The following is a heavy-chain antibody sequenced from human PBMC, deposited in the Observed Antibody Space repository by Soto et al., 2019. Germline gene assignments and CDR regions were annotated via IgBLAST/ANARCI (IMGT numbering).Heavy chain of an antibody. Sequence: PGGSLRLSCAASGFTFSSYSMNWVRQAPGKGLEWVSSISSSSSYIYYADSVKGRFTISRDNAKNSLYLQMNSLRAEDTAVYYCARGERSIAAAGMGKYGMDVWGQGTTVTVSS. V-gene: IGHV3-21*01. CDR1: GFTFSSYS. J-gene: IGHJ6*02. CDR3: ARGERSIAAAGMGKYGMDV. CDR2: ISSSSSYI. D-gene: IGHD6-13*01.